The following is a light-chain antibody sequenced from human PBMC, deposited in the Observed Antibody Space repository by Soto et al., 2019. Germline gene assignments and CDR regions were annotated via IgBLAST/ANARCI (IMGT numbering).Light chain of an antibody. J-gene: IGLJ1*01. CDR1: SSDVGIYNL. V-gene: IGLV2-23*01. CDR2: EGT. Sequence: QSALTQPASVSGSPGQSITISCTGTSSDVGIYNLVSWYQQHPGKAPMLMIYEGTKRPSGVSNRFSGSKSVNTASLTISGLQAEDEADYYCCSYAGSSTYVFGTGTKLTVL. CDR3: CSYAGSSTYV.